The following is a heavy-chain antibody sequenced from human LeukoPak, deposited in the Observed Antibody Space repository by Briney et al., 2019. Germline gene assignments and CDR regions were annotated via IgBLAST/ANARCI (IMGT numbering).Heavy chain of an antibody. CDR1: GGSISSYY. Sequence: SETLSLTCTVSGGSISSYYWSWIRQPPGKGLEWIGYIYYSGSTNYNPSLKSRVTISVDTSKNQFSLKLSPVTAADTAVYYCARVVTMVRGVIPYYYGMDVWGQGTTVTVSS. J-gene: IGHJ6*02. V-gene: IGHV4-59*01. D-gene: IGHD3-10*01. CDR3: ARVVTMVRGVIPYYYGMDV. CDR2: IYYSGST.